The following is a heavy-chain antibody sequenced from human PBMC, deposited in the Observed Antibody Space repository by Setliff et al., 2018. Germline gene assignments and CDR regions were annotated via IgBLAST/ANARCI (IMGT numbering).Heavy chain of an antibody. CDR1: DVSISYISYY. CDR3: ARLSGYYFDY. V-gene: IGHV4-39*01. D-gene: IGHD3-22*01. Sequence: SETLSLTCTVSDVSISYISYYWAWIRQPPGKGLEWIGSIYNSGSTYDNPSLKSRVTISVDTSKNQFSLKLSSVTAADTAVFYCARLSGYYFDYWGQGTLVTVSS. J-gene: IGHJ4*02. CDR2: IYNSGST.